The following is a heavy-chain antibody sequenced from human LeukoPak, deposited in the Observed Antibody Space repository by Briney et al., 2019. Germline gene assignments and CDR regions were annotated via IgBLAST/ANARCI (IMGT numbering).Heavy chain of an antibody. J-gene: IGHJ4*02. CDR1: GFTFSSYG. D-gene: IGHD2-2*02. CDR2: ILSDETTA. V-gene: IGHV3-33*06. Sequence: GRSLRLSCAASGFTFSSYGMHWVRQAPGKGLEWVAVILSDETTAYYADSVKGRFTITRDNSKSTLYLQMSSLRARDTAVYCCAKDYSPHIPTSFNFASDSWGQGTLVTVSS. CDR3: AKDYSPHIPTSFNFASDS.